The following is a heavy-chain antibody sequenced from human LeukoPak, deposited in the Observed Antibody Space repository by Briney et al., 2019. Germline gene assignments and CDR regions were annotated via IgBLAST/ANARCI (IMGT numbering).Heavy chain of an antibody. CDR3: AREGDAFDI. V-gene: IGHV3-30*02. J-gene: IGHJ3*02. CDR2: IRYDGSNE. Sequence: GGSLRLSCVASGFTFSSYGMHWVRQAPGKGLEWVAFIRYDGSNEYVDSVKGRFAVSRDNAKNSVYLQMSSLRAEDTAVYYCAREGDAFDIWGQGTMVTVSS. CDR1: GFTFSSYG.